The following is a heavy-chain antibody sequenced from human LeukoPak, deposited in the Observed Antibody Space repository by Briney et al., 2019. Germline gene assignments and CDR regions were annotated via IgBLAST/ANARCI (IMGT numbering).Heavy chain of an antibody. J-gene: IGHJ4*02. CDR2: IYYSGSA. V-gene: IGHV4-30-4*08. D-gene: IGHD6-13*01. CDR1: GGSISGGDYY. Sequence: SQTLSLTCTVSGGSISGGDYYWSWIRQPPGKGLEWIGYIYYSGSAYYNPSLNSRVAISVDTSKNQFSLKLSSVTAADTAVYYCARGGGIANYWGQGTLVTVSS. CDR3: ARGGGIANY.